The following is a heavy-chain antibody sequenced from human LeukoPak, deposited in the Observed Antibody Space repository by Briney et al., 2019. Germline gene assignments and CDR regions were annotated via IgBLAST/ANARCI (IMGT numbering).Heavy chain of an antibody. J-gene: IGHJ3*02. Sequence: PGRSLRLSCAASGFTFSSYGMHWVRQAPGKGLEWVAFIRYDGSNKYYADSVKGRITISTDNSKNTLYLQMNSLRAEDTAVYYCATPTHYYDILTGYSPGAFDIWGQGTMVTVSS. D-gene: IGHD3-9*01. V-gene: IGHV3-30*02. CDR2: IRYDGSNK. CDR3: ATPTHYYDILTGYSPGAFDI. CDR1: GFTFSSYG.